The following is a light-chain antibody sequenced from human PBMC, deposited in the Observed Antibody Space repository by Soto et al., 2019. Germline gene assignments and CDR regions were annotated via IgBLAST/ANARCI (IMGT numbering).Light chain of an antibody. V-gene: IGKV1-5*01. CDR1: QSISSW. CDR2: DAS. CDR3: QQYNSYSWT. Sequence: EIQMTQYPSSLSASVGDRVTVTCLASQSISSWLAWYQQKPGKAPKPLIYDASSLESGVPSRFSGSGSGTEFTLTISSLQPDDFATYYCQQYNSYSWTFGQGTKVDIK. J-gene: IGKJ1*01.